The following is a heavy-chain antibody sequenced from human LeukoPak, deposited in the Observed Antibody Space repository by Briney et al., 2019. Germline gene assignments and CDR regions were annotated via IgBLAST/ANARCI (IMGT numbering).Heavy chain of an antibody. J-gene: IGHJ4*02. V-gene: IGHV3-33*08. CDR2: IWYDGSNK. D-gene: IGHD4-17*01. Sequence: PGGSLRLSCAASGFTVSSNYMSWVRQAPGKGLEWVAVIWYDGSNKYYADSVKGRFTISRDNSKNTLYLQMNSLRAEDTAVYYCTLRTDWGQGTLVTVSS. CDR3: TLRTD. CDR1: GFTVSSNY.